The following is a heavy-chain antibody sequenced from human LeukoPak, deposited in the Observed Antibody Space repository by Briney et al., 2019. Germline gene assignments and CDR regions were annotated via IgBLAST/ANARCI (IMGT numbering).Heavy chain of an antibody. J-gene: IGHJ5*02. CDR1: GFTFSSYA. V-gene: IGHV3-23*01. CDR2: ISGSGGST. CDR3: AKDSYYDILTGRDWFDP. Sequence: GGSLRLSCAASGFTFSSYAMTWVRQAPGKGLEWVPAISGSGGSTYYADSVKGRFTISRDNSKNTLYLQMNSLRAEDTAVYYCAKDSYYDILTGRDWFDPWGQGTLVTVSS. D-gene: IGHD3-9*01.